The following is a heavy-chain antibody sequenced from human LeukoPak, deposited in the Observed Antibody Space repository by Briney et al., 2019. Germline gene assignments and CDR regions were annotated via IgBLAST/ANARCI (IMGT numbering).Heavy chain of an antibody. V-gene: IGHV4-59*01. Sequence: SETLSLTCTVSGGSISSYYWSWIRQPPGKGLEWIGYIYYSGSTNYNPSLKSRVTISVDTSKNQFSLKQSSVTAADTAVYYCAGIVGASDAFDIWGQGTMVTVSS. J-gene: IGHJ3*02. D-gene: IGHD1-26*01. CDR1: GGSISSYY. CDR3: AGIVGASDAFDI. CDR2: IYYSGST.